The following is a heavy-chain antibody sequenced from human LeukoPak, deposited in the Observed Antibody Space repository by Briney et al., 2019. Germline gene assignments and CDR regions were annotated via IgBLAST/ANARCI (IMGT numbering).Heavy chain of an antibody. CDR2: IRYDGSNK. D-gene: IGHD2-2*01. J-gene: IGHJ4*02. Sequence: PGGSLRLSCAASGFTFSSYGMHWVRQAPGKGLEWVAFIRYDGSNKYYADSVKGRFTISRDNSKNTLYLQMNSLRAEDTAVYYCAKPGGVGYCSSTSCQFSLPDPFDYWGQGTLVTVSS. CDR1: GFTFSSYG. V-gene: IGHV3-30*02. CDR3: AKPGGVGYCSSTSCQFSLPDPFDY.